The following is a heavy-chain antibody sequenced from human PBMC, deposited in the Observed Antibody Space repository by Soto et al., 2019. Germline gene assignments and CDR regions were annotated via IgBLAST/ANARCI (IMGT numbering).Heavy chain of an antibody. J-gene: IGHJ6*02. Sequence: PGGSLKISCQGSGYSFTTHWITWVRQTPGKGLEWMGRIDPSNSYINYSPSFQGHVTISVDKSISTAYLQWRRLEASDNAIYFCARRLSGPKEEYNAYYFYGLEVWGQGTKVPVSS. D-gene: IGHD1-1*01. CDR2: IDPSNSYI. V-gene: IGHV5-10-1*01. CDR1: GYSFTTHW. CDR3: ARRLSGPKEEYNAYYFYGLEV.